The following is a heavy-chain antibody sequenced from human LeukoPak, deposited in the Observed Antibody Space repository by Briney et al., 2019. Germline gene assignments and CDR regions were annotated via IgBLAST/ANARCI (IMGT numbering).Heavy chain of an antibody. V-gene: IGHV4-38-2*02. CDR3: AKAAKFYYGSQTYYYFDY. CDR2: IYHSGST. Sequence: SETLSLTCTVSGYSISSGYYWGWIRQPPGKGLEWIGSIYHSGSTYYNPSLKSRVTISVDTSKNQFSLSLTSVTTADTAVYYCAKAAKFYYGSQTYYYFDYWGQGILVTVSS. J-gene: IGHJ4*02. D-gene: IGHD3-10*01. CDR1: GYSISSGYY.